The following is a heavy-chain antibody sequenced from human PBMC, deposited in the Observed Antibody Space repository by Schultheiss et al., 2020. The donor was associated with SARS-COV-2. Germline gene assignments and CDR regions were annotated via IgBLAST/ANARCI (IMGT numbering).Heavy chain of an antibody. D-gene: IGHD6-6*01. CDR3: ARDSSSGDWFDP. Sequence: ASVKVSCKVSGYTLTELSMHWVRQAPGKGLEWMGWINPNSGGTNYAQKFQGRVTMTTDTSTSTAYMELRSLRSDDTAVYYCARDSSSGDWFDPWGQGTLVTVSS. J-gene: IGHJ5*02. CDR2: INPNSGGT. V-gene: IGHV1-2*02. CDR1: GYTLTELS.